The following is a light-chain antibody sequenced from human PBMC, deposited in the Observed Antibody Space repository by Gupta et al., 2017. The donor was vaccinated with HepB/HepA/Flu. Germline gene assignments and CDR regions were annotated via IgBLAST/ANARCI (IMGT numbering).Light chain of an antibody. CDR1: QSISSW. J-gene: IGKJ5*01. CDR3: QQHKSYSQIT. V-gene: IGKV1-5*03. CDR2: KAS. Sequence: DIQLTQSPSTLSASVGDRVTITCRASQSISSWLAWYQQKPGKAPKLLIYKASNLESGVPSRFSGSGSGTEFTLTISSLQPDDFAAYYCQQHKSYSQITFGQGTQVEIK.